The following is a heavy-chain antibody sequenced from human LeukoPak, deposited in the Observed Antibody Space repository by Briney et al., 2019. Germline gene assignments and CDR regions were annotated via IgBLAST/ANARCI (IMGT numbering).Heavy chain of an antibody. J-gene: IGHJ5*02. V-gene: IGHV4-39*01. CDR1: GGSISSSSHY. CDR3: ARQYYYDSSGPGGFDP. CDR2: INYSGST. D-gene: IGHD3-22*01. Sequence: PSETLSLTCTVSGGSISSSSHYWGWIRQPPGKGLEWIGSINYSGSTYYNPSLKSRVTISVDTSKNQFSLQLSSVTAADTAVYYCARQYYYDSSGPGGFDPWGQGTLVTVSS.